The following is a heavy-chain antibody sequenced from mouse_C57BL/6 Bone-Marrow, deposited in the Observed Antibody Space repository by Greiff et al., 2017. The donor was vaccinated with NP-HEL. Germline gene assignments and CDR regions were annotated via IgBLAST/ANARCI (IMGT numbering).Heavy chain of an antibody. V-gene: IGHV1-54*01. D-gene: IGHD6-1*01. Sequence: VQLQQSGAELVRPGTSVKVSCKASGYAFTNYLIEWVKQRPGQGLEWIGVINPGSGGTNYNEKFKGKATLTADKSSSTAYMQLSSLTSEDSAVYFCARSSQGSSLYYFDYWGQGTTLTVSS. CDR2: INPGSGGT. CDR1: GYAFTNYL. J-gene: IGHJ2*01. CDR3: ARSSQGSSLYYFDY.